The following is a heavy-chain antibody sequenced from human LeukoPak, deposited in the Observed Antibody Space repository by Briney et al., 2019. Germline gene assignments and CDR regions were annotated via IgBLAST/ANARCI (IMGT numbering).Heavy chain of an antibody. CDR1: GCTFSGYY. CDR3: ACLTTADAFAI. V-gene: IGHV4-59*01. Sequence: PAESLCLTCAASGCTFSGYYWNWIRQAPGKGLEWIGYICDSGSTNYNPSLKSRVTISVDTSKNQFSLKLSSVTAADTAVYYCACLTTADAFAIWAQGPMVTVSS. J-gene: IGHJ3*02. CDR2: ICDSGST. D-gene: IGHD3-22*01.